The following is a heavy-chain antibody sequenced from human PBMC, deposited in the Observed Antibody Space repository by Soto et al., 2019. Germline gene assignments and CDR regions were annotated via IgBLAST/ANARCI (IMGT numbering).Heavy chain of an antibody. J-gene: IGHJ5*02. V-gene: IGHV3-23*01. D-gene: IGHD6-13*01. CDR2: ISGSGGST. CDR1: GFTFSSYA. CDR3: AREYSSSWYENGAWFDP. Sequence: GGSLRLSCAASGFTFSSYAMSWVRQAPGKGLEWVSAISGSGGSTYYADSVKGRFTISRDNSKITLYLQMNSLRAEDTAVYYCAREYSSSWYENGAWFDPWGQGTLVTVSS.